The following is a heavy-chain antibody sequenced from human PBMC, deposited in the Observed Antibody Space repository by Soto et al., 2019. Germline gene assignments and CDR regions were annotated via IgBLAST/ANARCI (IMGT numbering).Heavy chain of an antibody. D-gene: IGHD2-15*01. CDR3: ARDRDRGHHGFEYY. CDR1: GFTFSSYA. V-gene: IGHV3-30-3*01. CDR2: ISYDGSNK. Sequence: PGGSLRLSCAASGFTFSSYAMHWVRQAPGKGLEWVAVISYDGSNKYYADSVKGRFTISRDNSKNTLYLQMNSLRAEDTAVYYCARDRDRGHHGFEYYWGQGTLVTVSS. J-gene: IGHJ4*02.